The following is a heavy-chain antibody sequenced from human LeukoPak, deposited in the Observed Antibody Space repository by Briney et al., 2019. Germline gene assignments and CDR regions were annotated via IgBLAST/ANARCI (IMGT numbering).Heavy chain of an antibody. D-gene: IGHD1-26*01. Sequence: GGSLRLSCAASGFTFSSYAMSWVRQAPGKGLEWVSSISSSSSYIYYADSVKGRFTISRDNAKNTLYLQMNSLRAEDTAVYYCARGGGRDYWGQGTLVTVSS. V-gene: IGHV3-21*01. CDR2: ISSSSSYI. J-gene: IGHJ4*02. CDR3: ARGGGRDY. CDR1: GFTFSSYA.